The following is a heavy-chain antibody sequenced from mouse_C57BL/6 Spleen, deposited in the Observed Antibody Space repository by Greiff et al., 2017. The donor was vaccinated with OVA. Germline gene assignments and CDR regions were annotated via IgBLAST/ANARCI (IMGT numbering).Heavy chain of an antibody. CDR3: ARGEIYYDYDPFAY. D-gene: IGHD2-4*01. CDR2: IRYDGSN. J-gene: IGHJ3*01. Sequence: VQLVESGPGLVKPSQSLSLTCSVTGYSITSGYYWNWIRQFPGNKLEWMGYIRYDGSNNYNPSLKNRISITRDTSKNQFFLKLNSVTTEDTATYYCARGEIYYDYDPFAYWGQGTLVTVSA. V-gene: IGHV3-6*01. CDR1: GYSITSGYY.